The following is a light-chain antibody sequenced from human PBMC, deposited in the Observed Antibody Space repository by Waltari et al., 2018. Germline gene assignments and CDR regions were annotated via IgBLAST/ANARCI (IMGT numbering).Light chain of an antibody. CDR1: SSEIGGYDY. CDR3: SSFAGIINYYV. CDR2: EVN. J-gene: IGLJ1*01. V-gene: IGLV2-8*01. Sequence: QSALTQPPSASGSPGQSVTISCTGTSSEIGGYDYVSWYQQHPGKAPRLPIFEVNKRPAGVPDRFSGSKSGNTAALTISGLQTADEADYYCSSFAGIINYYVFGSGTKVTVL.